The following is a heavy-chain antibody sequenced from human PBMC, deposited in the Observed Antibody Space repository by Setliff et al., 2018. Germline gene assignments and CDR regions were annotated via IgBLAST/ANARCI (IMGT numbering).Heavy chain of an antibody. J-gene: IGHJ5*02. CDR3: ARAELLWFGGFDP. CDR1: GYIFTYYA. Sequence: GASVKVSCKASGYIFTYYAIHWVRQAPGQRLEWMGWMNPNSGNTGYAQKFQGRVTMTRNTSISTAHMELSSLRSEDTAVYYCARAELLWFGGFDPWGQGTLVTVSS. CDR2: MNPNSGNT. V-gene: IGHV1-8*02. D-gene: IGHD3-10*01.